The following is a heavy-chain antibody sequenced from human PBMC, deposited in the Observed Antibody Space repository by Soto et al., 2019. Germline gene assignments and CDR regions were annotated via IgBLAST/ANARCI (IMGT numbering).Heavy chain of an antibody. CDR3: ARHFNLDTAMVPQGYWFDP. D-gene: IGHD5-18*01. Sequence: PGESLKVSCKGSGYSFTSYWISWVRQMPGKGLEWMGRIDPSDSYTNYSPSFQGHVTISADKSISTAYLQWSSLKASDTAMYYCARHFNLDTAMVPQGYWFDPWGQGTLVTVSS. J-gene: IGHJ5*02. CDR1: GYSFTSYW. CDR2: IDPSDSYT. V-gene: IGHV5-10-1*01.